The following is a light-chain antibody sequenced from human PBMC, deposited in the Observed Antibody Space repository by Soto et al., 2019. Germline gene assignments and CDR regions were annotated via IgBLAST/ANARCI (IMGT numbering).Light chain of an antibody. Sequence: DIQLTQSPSFLSASVGDRVTITCRASQGISRYLAWYQQKPGKAPKLLIYAASTLQTGVPSRFSGSGSGTEFTLTVSSLQPEDFATYSCQQLNSYPWTFGQGTKVEIK. CDR3: QQLNSYPWT. J-gene: IGKJ1*01. CDR2: AAS. CDR1: QGISRY. V-gene: IGKV1-9*01.